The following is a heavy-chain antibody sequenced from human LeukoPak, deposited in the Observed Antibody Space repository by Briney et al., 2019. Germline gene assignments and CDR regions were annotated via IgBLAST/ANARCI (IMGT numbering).Heavy chain of an antibody. J-gene: IGHJ3*02. D-gene: IGHD2-2*01. CDR2: IRYDGSNK. CDR1: GFTFSSYG. Sequence: GGSLRLSCAASGFTFSSYGMHWVRQAPGKGLEWVAFIRYDGSNKYYADSVKRRFTISRDNSKNTLYLQMNSLRAEDTAVYYCAKENCSSTSCSSGSAFDIWGQGTMVTVSS. CDR3: AKENCSSTSCSSGSAFDI. V-gene: IGHV3-30*02.